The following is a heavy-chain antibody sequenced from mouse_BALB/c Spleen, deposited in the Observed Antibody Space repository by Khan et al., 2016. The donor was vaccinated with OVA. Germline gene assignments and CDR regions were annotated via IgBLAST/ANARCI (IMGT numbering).Heavy chain of an antibody. V-gene: IGHV1-15*01. D-gene: IGHD2-3*01. CDR2: IDPETGGT. CDR1: GYTFTDYE. Sequence: QVQLQQSGAELVKPGASVTLSCKASGYTFTDYEMHWVKQTPVHGLEWIGAIDPETGGTVYNQKFKGKATLTADKSSNTAYMELRSLTSEDSAVYYCSRGGDGSRSYFDYWGPGTTLTVSS. CDR3: SRGGDGSRSYFDY. J-gene: IGHJ2*01.